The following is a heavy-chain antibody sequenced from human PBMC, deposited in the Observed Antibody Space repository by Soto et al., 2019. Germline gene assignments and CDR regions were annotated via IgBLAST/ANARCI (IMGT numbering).Heavy chain of an antibody. CDR1: GYTFSNYY. CDR3: ARSQEVVVVLAAPIDY. Sequence: ASVKVSCKTSGYTFSNYYINWVRQPPGQGLEWMGRINPSGGGTSYAQKFQGRVTMTRVTSTSTVYMDLSSLRSEDTAVYHCARSQEVVVVLAAPIDYWGHGRLVTVSS. CDR2: INPSGGGT. D-gene: IGHD2-15*01. J-gene: IGHJ4*01. V-gene: IGHV1-46*01.